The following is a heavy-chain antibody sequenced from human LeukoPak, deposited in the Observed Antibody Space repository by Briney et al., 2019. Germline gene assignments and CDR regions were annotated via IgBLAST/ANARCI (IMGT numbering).Heavy chain of an antibody. CDR1: GGTFSSYA. Sequence: ASVKVSCKASGGTFSSYAISWVRQAPGQGLEWMGWISAYNGNTNYAQKLQGRVTMTTDTSTSTAYMELRSLRSDDTAVYYCARDPLRRSMGIAAAGYFDYWGQGTLVTVSS. D-gene: IGHD6-13*01. CDR2: ISAYNGNT. CDR3: ARDPLRRSMGIAAAGYFDY. V-gene: IGHV1-18*01. J-gene: IGHJ4*02.